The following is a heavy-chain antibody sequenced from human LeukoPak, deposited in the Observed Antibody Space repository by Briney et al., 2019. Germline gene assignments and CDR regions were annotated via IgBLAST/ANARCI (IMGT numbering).Heavy chain of an antibody. CDR2: SNPNSGST. CDR1: GHTFTRYY. CDR3: ARGPRAARVHFDS. Sequence: GASVKLSGKASGHTFTRYYMHWVRQAPGQGLKWRGWSNPNSGSTECAQKFQGRVTMPRDTSISTAYMELSRLRSDDTAVYYCARGPRAARVHFDSWGQGTLVTVSS. J-gene: IGHJ4*02. D-gene: IGHD6-6*01. V-gene: IGHV1-2*02.